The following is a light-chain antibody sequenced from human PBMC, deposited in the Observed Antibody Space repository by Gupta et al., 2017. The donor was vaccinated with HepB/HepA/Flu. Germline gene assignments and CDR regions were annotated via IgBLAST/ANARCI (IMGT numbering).Light chain of an antibody. J-gene: IGLJ3*02. Sequence: QSVLTQPPSASGTAGQRVTISCSGRNSNIETNSVNWYQQLPRTAPKLLIYTNNQRPSGVPDRFSGSRAGTSASLAISGLQSEDESDDDCEAWDDNLNGWVFGGGTRLTVL. CDR3: EAWDDNLNGWV. CDR2: TNN. V-gene: IGLV1-44*01. CDR1: NSNIETNS.